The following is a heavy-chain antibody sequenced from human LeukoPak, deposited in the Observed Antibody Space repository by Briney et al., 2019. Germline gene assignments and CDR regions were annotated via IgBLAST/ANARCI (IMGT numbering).Heavy chain of an antibody. Sequence: GGSLRLSCTASGFTFGDYAMSWVRQAPGKGLEWVGFIRSKAYGGTTEYAASVKGRFTISRDDSKSIAYLQMNSLKTEDTAVYYCTRALGYCSGGSCCYYYGMDVWGKGTTVTVSS. CDR2: IRSKAYGGTT. J-gene: IGHJ6*04. V-gene: IGHV3-49*04. CDR3: TRALGYCSGGSCCYYYGMDV. D-gene: IGHD2-15*01. CDR1: GFTFGDYA.